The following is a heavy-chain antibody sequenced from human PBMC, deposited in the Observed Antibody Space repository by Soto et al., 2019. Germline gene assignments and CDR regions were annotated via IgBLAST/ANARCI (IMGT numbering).Heavy chain of an antibody. V-gene: IGHV4-38-2*02. D-gene: IGHD1-26*01. J-gene: IGHJ4*02. CDR2: VHHTGAT. Sequence: PSETLSLTCAVSGFSISRDYYWGWIRQPPGRGLEWIGNVHHTGATDYTPSLRTRVTISLDTSKNQFSLKLTSVTAADTAVYYCDRDRSGGSYTYWGQGILVTVSS. CDR1: GFSISRDYY. CDR3: DRDRSGGSYTY.